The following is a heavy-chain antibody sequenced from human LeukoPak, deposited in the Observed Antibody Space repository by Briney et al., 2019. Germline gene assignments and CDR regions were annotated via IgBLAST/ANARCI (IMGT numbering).Heavy chain of an antibody. CDR1: GGFISSYY. CDR3: ARGRVSSSTWYSTYYYYFYMDL. D-gene: IGHD6-13*01. V-gene: IGHV4-59*01. CDR2: IYYSGST. Sequence: SETLSLTCTVSGGFISSYYWSWIRQPPGKGLEWIGYIYYSGSTNYNPSLKSRVTISVDMSKNQFSLKLRSVTAADTAVYFCARGRVSSSTWYSTYYYYFYMDLWGKGTTVTVSS. J-gene: IGHJ6*03.